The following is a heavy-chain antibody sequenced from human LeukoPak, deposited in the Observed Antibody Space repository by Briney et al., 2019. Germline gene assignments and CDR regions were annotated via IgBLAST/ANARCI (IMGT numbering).Heavy chain of an antibody. CDR3: AKGHCPAGTSHPAYLPFYS. D-gene: IGHD2-8*02. V-gene: IGHV3-23*01. Sequence: PGGSLRLSCAASGFTFSTYDLSWVRQTPGQGLEWVSAISDVGHHTYYADSVKGRFTMSRDNSRNTLYLQMDRLRVEDTAPYYFAKGHCPAGTSHPAYLPFYSLGHGALVIVSS. CDR1: GFTFSTYD. CDR2: ISDVGHHT. J-gene: IGHJ5*01.